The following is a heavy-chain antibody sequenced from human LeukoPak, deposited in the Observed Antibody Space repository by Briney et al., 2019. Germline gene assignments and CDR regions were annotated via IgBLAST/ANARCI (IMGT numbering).Heavy chain of an antibody. V-gene: IGHV4-39*01. J-gene: IGHJ4*02. CDR1: GGSISSSSYY. Sequence: SETLSLTCTVSGGSISSSSYYWGWIRQPPGKGLEWIGSIYYSGSTHYNPSLKSRVTISVDTSKNQFSLKLSSVTAADTAVYYCARQAAYDFWSGYPYYFDYWGQGTLVTVSS. D-gene: IGHD3-3*01. CDR3: ARQAAYDFWSGYPYYFDY. CDR2: IYYSGST.